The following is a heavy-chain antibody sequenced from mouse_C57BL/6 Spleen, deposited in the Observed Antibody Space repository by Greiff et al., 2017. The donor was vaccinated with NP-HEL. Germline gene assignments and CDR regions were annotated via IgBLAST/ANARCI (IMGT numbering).Heavy chain of an antibody. CDR1: GFTFSSYG. D-gene: IGHD1-1*01. CDR2: ISSGGSYT. V-gene: IGHV5-6*01. Sequence: EVHLVESGGDLVKPGGSLKLSCAASGFTFSSYGMSLVRQTPDKRLEWVATISSGGSYTYYPDSVKGRFTISRDNAKNTLYLQMSSLKSEDTAMYYCARQGSRYAMDYWGQGTSVTVSS. CDR3: ARQGSRYAMDY. J-gene: IGHJ4*01.